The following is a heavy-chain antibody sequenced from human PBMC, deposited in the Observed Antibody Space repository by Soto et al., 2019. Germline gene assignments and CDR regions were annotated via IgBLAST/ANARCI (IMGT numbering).Heavy chain of an antibody. CDR2: ISSSSSTI. D-gene: IGHD2-2*01. J-gene: IGHJ4*02. CDR3: ASLPMPSPSHFDY. CDR1: AFTFSGYS. V-gene: IGHV3-48*02. Sequence: GSLRLPCAASAFTFSGYSLNWVRQAPGKGLEWVSYISSSSSTIYYADSVKGRFTISRDNAKNSLYLQMNSLRDEDTAVYYCASLPMPSPSHFDYWGQGTLVTVSS.